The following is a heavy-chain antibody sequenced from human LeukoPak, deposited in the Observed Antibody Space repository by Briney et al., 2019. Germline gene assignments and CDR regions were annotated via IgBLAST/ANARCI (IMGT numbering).Heavy chain of an antibody. CDR3: AREVLSTGFPIGTYYYDSSGYRRHFDY. D-gene: IGHD3-22*01. Sequence: PGGSLRLSCAASGFTFSSYEMNWVRQAPGKGLEWVSYISSSGSTIYYADSVKGRFTISRDNAKNSLYPQMNSLRAEDTAVYYCAREVLSTGFPIGTYYYDSSGYRRHFDYWGQGTLVTVSS. V-gene: IGHV3-48*03. J-gene: IGHJ4*02. CDR2: ISSSGSTI. CDR1: GFTFSSYE.